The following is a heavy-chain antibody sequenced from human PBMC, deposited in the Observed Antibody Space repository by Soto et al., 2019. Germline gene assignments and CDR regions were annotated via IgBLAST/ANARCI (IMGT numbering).Heavy chain of an antibody. CDR1: GFTFSTYG. D-gene: IGHD6-13*01. Sequence: QVQVVESGGGVVQPGRSLRLSCAASGFTFSTYGMHWVRQAPGEGLEWVAFISYGGSERYYTDSVNGRFTISRDNSKDTLSLQMDSLRAEDTAVYFCAKGGAASGTPFDYWGQGTLVTVSS. CDR2: ISYGGSER. J-gene: IGHJ4*02. CDR3: AKGGAASGTPFDY. V-gene: IGHV3-30*18.